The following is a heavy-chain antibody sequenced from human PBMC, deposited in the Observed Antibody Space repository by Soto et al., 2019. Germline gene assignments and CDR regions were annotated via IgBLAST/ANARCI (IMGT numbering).Heavy chain of an antibody. CDR1: GFTFGDYA. V-gene: IGHV3-49*04. D-gene: IGHD5-18*01. CDR2: IRHKAYDGTT. CDR3: TSGYNYAYYGMDV. J-gene: IGHJ6*04. Sequence: PGGSLRLSCTASGFTFGDYAMSWVRQAPGKGLEWVGFIRHKAYDGTTEYAAPVKGRFIISRDDSKSIAYLQMNSLKTEDTAVYSCTSGYNYAYYGMDVWGKVTNFTVSA.